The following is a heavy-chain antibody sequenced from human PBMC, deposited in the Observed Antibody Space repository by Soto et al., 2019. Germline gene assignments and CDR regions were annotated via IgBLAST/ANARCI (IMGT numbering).Heavy chain of an antibody. Sequence: QVQLVQSGAEVKKPGSSVKVSCKASGGTFSTYDISWVRQAPGQGLEWMGGKIPLLDIEHYSEKVQGRVTITADESTSTFYMELSSLRFEDTAVYYCAHEAGHERGFDPWGQGTLVTVSS. CDR3: AHEAGHERGFDP. V-gene: IGHV1-69*01. J-gene: IGHJ5*02. CDR2: KIPLLDIE. CDR1: GGTFSTYD. D-gene: IGHD6-13*01.